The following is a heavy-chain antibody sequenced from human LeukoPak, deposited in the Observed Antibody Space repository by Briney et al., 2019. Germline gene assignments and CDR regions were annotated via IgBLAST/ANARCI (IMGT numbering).Heavy chain of an antibody. Sequence: SETLSLTCAVYGGSFSGYYWSWIRQPPGKGLEWIGSIYYSGSTYYNPSLKSRVTISVDTSKYQFSLKLSAVTAADTAVYYCARDSREEYYYGSGGTLNWGQGTLVTVSS. CDR3: ARDSREEYYYGSGGTLN. CDR2: IYYSGST. J-gene: IGHJ4*02. D-gene: IGHD3-10*01. CDR1: GGSFSGYY. V-gene: IGHV4-34*01.